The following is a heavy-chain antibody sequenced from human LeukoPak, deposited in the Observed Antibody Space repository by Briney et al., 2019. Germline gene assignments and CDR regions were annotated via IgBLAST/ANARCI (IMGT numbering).Heavy chain of an antibody. CDR2: IIPLFGSS. V-gene: IGHV1-69*06. D-gene: IGHD3-3*01. J-gene: IGHJ6*03. CDR1: GGTYSYFA. Sequence: SVRVSCKASGGTYSYFAINWVRQAPGQGLEWMGGIIPLFGSSNYTHKFQGRVTFSADKSTNTVYMHLNSLRFEDTAVYYCARNHNYTDHYNHMDVWGRGTAITVSS. CDR3: ARNHNYTDHYNHMDV.